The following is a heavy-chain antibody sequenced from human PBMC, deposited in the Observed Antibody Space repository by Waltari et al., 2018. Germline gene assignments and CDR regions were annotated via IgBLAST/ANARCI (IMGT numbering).Heavy chain of an antibody. J-gene: IGHJ4*02. CDR3: TTNPPGH. V-gene: IGHV3-74*01. CDR1: GVDYW. CDR2: IRFDGTSP. Sequence: EVQLVESGGGLVQSGGSLRLSCADYGVDYWMDWVRQAPEKGLMWVSRIRFDGTSPTYAEAVKGRFTVSRDRANNMMYLQMNGLRSEDTAVYYCTTNPPGHWGQGTLVTVSS.